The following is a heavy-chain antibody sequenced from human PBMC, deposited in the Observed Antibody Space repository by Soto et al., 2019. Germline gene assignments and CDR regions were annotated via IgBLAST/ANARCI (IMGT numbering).Heavy chain of an antibody. CDR2: ISYDGDNE. Sequence: GGSLRLSCAASGFPFSGYGMHWVRQAPGKGLDWVAVISYDGDNEYHADSVKGRFTVSRDNSRNTLYLQMNDLRAGDSAVYYCARAYTGRLPSRADYYYDMDVWGQGTTVTVS. CDR1: GFPFSGYG. CDR3: ARAYTGRLPSRADYYYDMDV. D-gene: IGHD2-2*02. J-gene: IGHJ6*02. V-gene: IGHV3-30*03.